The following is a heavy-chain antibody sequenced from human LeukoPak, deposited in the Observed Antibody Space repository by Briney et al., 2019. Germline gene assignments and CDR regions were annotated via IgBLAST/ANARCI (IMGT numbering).Heavy chain of an antibody. CDR1: GFTLCSYW. CDR2: IKEDGGET. D-gene: IGHD1-1*01. Sequence: GGSLRLSCAASGFTLCSYWMTWVRQAPRKGLEWAAAIKEDGGETYYVDSVKGRSTISRDNAKNSLYLQMSSLRVEDTAVYYCARTTYGDYWGQGTLVTVSS. CDR3: ARTTYGDY. J-gene: IGHJ4*02. V-gene: IGHV3-7*02.